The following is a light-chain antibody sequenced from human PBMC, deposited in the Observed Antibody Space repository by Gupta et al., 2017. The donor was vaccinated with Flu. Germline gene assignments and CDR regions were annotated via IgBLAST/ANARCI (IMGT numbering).Light chain of an antibody. CDR3: QQFGSSPPQT. CDR1: QSVSSSY. Sequence: VLTPSPRTLSLSPGERATVSCRASQSVSSSYSAWHQQKLGQSPRLLIYGASNRATGTPDRFSGSGSGIDFTLTMSRLEPEDLAVSYCQQFGSSPPQTFGQGTKVEIK. V-gene: IGKV3-20*01. J-gene: IGKJ1*01. CDR2: GAS.